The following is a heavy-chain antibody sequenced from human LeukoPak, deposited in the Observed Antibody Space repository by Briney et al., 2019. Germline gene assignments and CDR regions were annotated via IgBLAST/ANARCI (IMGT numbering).Heavy chain of an antibody. CDR2: IYTSGST. V-gene: IGHV4-4*07. J-gene: IGHJ5*02. D-gene: IGHD2-15*01. Sequence: PSETLSLTCTVSGGSISSYYWSWIRQPAGKGLEWIGRIYTSGSTNYNPSLKSRVTMSVDTSKNQFSLKLSSVTASDTAMYYCARLNAPCSGGSCGANWFDPWGQGTLVTVSS. CDR3: ARLNAPCSGGSCGANWFDP. CDR1: GGSISSYY.